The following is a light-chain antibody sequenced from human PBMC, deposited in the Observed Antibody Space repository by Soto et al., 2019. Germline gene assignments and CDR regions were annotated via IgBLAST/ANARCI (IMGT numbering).Light chain of an antibody. V-gene: IGLV2-14*01. CDR1: SSDVGGYNY. CDR3: SSYTTSNTRQIV. Sequence: QSVLTQPASVSGYPGQSITISYTGTSSDVGGYNYVSWYQQHPGKAPKFMIYDVSNRPSGVSNRFSGSKSGNTASLTISGLQAEDEADYYCSSYTTSNTRQIVFGTGTKVTVL. J-gene: IGLJ1*01. CDR2: DVS.